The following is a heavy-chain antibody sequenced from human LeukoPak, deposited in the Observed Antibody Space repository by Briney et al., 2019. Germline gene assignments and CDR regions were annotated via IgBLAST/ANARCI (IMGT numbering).Heavy chain of an antibody. D-gene: IGHD2-2*01. CDR1: GFTFSSYA. V-gene: IGHV3-21*01. CDR3: ARDQRYCSSTSCLGHFDY. Sequence: GGSLRLSCAASGFTFSSYAMSWVRQAPGKGLEWVSSISSSSSYIYYADSVKGRFTISRDNAKNSLYLQMNSLRAEDTAVYYCARDQRYCSSTSCLGHFDYWGQGTLVTVSS. J-gene: IGHJ4*02. CDR2: ISSSSSYI.